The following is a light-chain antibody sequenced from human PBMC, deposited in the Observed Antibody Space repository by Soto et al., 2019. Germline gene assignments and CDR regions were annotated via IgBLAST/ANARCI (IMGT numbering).Light chain of an antibody. CDR3: QQYNNWPRT. CDR1: ESVSSN. J-gene: IGKJ1*01. Sequence: EMVLTQSPATLSVSPGERVTLSCRASESVSSNLAWFQQKPGQAPRLLIFAASTRATGIPARFSGSGSGTDFTLTITSLQSEDFAVYYCQQYNNWPRTFGQGTKVDIK. CDR2: AAS. V-gene: IGKV3-15*01.